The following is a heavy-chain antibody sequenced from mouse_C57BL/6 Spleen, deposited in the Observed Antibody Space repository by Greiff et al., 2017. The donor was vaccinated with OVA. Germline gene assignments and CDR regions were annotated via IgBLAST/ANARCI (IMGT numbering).Heavy chain of an antibody. CDR3: ARRGTVDWYFDV. CDR1: GFTFSSYG. CDR2: ISSGGSYT. V-gene: IGHV5-6*01. D-gene: IGHD1-1*01. J-gene: IGHJ1*03. Sequence: EVQRVESGGDLVKPGGSLKLSCAASGFTFSSYGMSWVRQTPDKRLEWVATISSGGSYTYYPDSVKGRFTISRDNAKNTLYLQMSSLKSEDTAMYYCARRGTVDWYFDVWGTGTTVTVSS.